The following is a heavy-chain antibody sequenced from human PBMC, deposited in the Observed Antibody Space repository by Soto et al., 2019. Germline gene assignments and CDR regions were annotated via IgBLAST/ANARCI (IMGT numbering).Heavy chain of an antibody. D-gene: IGHD6-13*01. Sequence: ASVKVSCRASGYGLTSYGIHWVREAPGERLEWMGWVNAVNGDTKYSPKFQGRVPITRDTSASTAYMELSSLRSEDTAVYYCVRRHVSATGIDWSHPCGQGTLVTVSS. V-gene: IGHV1-3*01. CDR3: VRRHVSATGIDWSHP. J-gene: IGHJ5*02. CDR1: GYGLTSYG. CDR2: VNAVNGDT.